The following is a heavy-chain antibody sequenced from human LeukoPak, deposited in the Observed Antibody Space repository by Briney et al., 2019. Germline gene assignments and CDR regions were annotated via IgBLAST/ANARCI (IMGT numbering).Heavy chain of an antibody. J-gene: IGHJ3*02. V-gene: IGHV4-59*01. CDR2: IYYSGST. Sequence: PSETLSLTCTVSGGSISSYYWSWIRQPPGKGLEWIGYIYYSGSTNYNPSLKSRVTISVATSKNQFSLKLSSVTAADKAVSCCARVKVEWPQLVSPRENAFDIWGLGTMVTVSS. D-gene: IGHD5-24*01. CDR1: GGSISSYY. CDR3: ARVKVEWPQLVSPRENAFDI.